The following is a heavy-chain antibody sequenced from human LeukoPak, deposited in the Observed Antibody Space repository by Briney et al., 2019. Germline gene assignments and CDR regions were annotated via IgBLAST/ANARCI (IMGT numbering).Heavy chain of an antibody. V-gene: IGHV4-39*07. D-gene: IGHD6-13*01. CDR1: GGSISSSSYY. Sequence: SETLSLTCTVSGGSISSSSYYWGWIRQPPGKGLEWIGNIYYSGSTYYNPSLKTRVTISKDTSKNQFSLKVSSVTAADTAVYYCARGARSSSWYVPYYFDYWGQGTLVTVSS. J-gene: IGHJ4*02. CDR3: ARGARSSSWYVPYYFDY. CDR2: IYYSGST.